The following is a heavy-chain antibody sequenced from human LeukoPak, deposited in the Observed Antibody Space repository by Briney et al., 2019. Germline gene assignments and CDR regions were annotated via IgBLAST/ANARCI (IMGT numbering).Heavy chain of an antibody. V-gene: IGHV1-46*01. CDR3: ASPGRYFDWFPNGFDY. D-gene: IGHD3-9*01. Sequence: ASVKVSCKASGYTFTSYYMHWVRQAPGQGLEWMGIINPSGGSTSYAQKFQGRVTMTRDTSTSTVYMELSSLRSEDTAVYYCASPGRYFDWFPNGFDYWGQGTLVTVSS. J-gene: IGHJ4*02. CDR1: GYTFTSYY. CDR2: INPSGGST.